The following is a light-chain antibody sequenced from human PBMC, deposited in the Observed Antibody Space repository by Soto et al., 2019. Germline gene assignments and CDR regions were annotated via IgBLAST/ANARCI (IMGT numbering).Light chain of an antibody. Sequence: DIVMTQSPDSLAVSLGERATINCKSSQSVFYSANNTNYLAWYQQKPGQPPKLLIYWASTRESGVPDRFSGSGSGTDFTLTISSLQAEDVAVYSCQQYYTTPYTFGQGTKLEIK. CDR1: QSVFYSANNTNY. CDR2: WAS. J-gene: IGKJ2*01. V-gene: IGKV4-1*01. CDR3: QQYYTTPYT.